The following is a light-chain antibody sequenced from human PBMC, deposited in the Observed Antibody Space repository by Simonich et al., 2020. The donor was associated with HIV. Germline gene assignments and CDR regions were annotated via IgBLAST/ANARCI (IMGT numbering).Light chain of an antibody. CDR2: DAS. Sequence: EIVMTQSPATLSVSPGERATLSCRASQSVSSYLAWYQQKPGQAPRLLIYDASNRATGIPARFSGSGSGTDFTLTISSLEPEDFAVYYCQQRSNYPITFGQGTRLEIK. V-gene: IGKV3-11*01. J-gene: IGKJ5*01. CDR1: QSVSSY. CDR3: QQRSNYPIT.